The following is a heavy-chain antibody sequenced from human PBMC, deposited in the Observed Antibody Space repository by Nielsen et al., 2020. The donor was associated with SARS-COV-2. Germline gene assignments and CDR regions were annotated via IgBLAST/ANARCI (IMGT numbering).Heavy chain of an antibody. Sequence: ASVKVSCKASGYTFTGYYMHWVRQAPGQGLEWMGRINPNSGGTNYAQKLQGRVTMTTDTSTSTAYMELRSLRSDDTAVYYCARDLGYYDSSGYWAWGQGTLVTVSS. CDR3: ARDLGYYDSSGYWA. CDR2: INPNSGGT. J-gene: IGHJ4*02. CDR1: GYTFTGYY. D-gene: IGHD3-22*01. V-gene: IGHV1-2*06.